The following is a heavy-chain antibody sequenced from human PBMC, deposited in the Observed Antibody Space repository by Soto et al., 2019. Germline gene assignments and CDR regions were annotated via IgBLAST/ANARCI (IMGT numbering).Heavy chain of an antibody. V-gene: IGHV1-18*01. D-gene: IGHD2-2*02. Sequence: QVQLVQSGPEVKKPGASVKVSCTTSGYTFTLFGITWVRQAPGQGLEWMGWISPYNGDTKYAEKLEGRVTLTTDTSTDTAYMELTSLTSDDTAEYYCARGGQYRYFDYWGQGTLVTVSS. CDR1: GYTFTLFG. CDR2: ISPYNGDT. CDR3: ARGGQYRYFDY. J-gene: IGHJ4*02.